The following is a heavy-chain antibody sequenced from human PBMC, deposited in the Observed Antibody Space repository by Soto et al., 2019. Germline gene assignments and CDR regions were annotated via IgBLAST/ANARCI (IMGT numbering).Heavy chain of an antibody. CDR2: TYYRSKWYN. CDR1: GDSVSSNSAA. J-gene: IGHJ6*02. V-gene: IGHV6-1*01. CDR3: ARAGSEKWELLFLVRSNHYYYVMAF. D-gene: IGHD1-26*01. Sequence: PSQTLSLTCAISGDSVSSNSAAWNWIRQSPSRGLEWLGRTYYRSKWYNDYAVSVKSRITINPDTSKNQFSLQLNSVTPEDTAVYYCARAGSEKWELLFLVRSNHYYYVMAFSTQGSSVIGSS.